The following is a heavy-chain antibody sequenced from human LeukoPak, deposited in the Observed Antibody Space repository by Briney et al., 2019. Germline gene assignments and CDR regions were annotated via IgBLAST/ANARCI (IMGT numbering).Heavy chain of an antibody. CDR1: GFTFSDYY. D-gene: IGHD5-24*01. Sequence: GGSLRLSCAASGFTFSDYYMSWIRQAPGKGLEWVSYISSSGSTIYYADSVKGRFTISRDNAKNSLYLQMNSLRAEDTAVYYCVRDRRDGYDDYWGQGTLVTVSS. CDR3: VRDRRDGYDDY. V-gene: IGHV3-11*01. J-gene: IGHJ4*02. CDR2: ISSSGSTI.